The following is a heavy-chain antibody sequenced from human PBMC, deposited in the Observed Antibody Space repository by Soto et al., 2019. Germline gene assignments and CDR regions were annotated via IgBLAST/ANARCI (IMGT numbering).Heavy chain of an antibody. V-gene: IGHV3-23*01. CDR3: AEDNDYVWGSYHQSGNYGMDV. J-gene: IGHJ6*02. Sequence: EVQLLESGGGLVQPGGSLRLSCAASGFTFSSYAMSWVRQAPGKGLEWVSAISGSGGSTYYADSVKGRFTISRDNSKNTLYLQMNSLRAEDTAVYYCAEDNDYVWGSYHQSGNYGMDVWGQGTTVTVSS. D-gene: IGHD3-16*02. CDR1: GFTFSSYA. CDR2: ISGSGGST.